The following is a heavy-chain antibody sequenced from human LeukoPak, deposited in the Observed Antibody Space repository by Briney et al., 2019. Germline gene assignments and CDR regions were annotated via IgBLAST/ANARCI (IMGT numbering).Heavy chain of an antibody. J-gene: IGHJ5*02. V-gene: IGHV3-15*01. Sequence: GGSLRLSCAASGFTFSNAWMSWVRQAPGKGLEWVGRIKSRTDGGTTDYAAPVKGRFTISRDDSKNTLYLQMNSLKTEDTAVYYCTTGPREVNWFDPWGQGTLVTVSS. CDR3: TTGPREVNWFDP. CDR2: IKSRTDGGTT. CDR1: GFTFSNAW. D-gene: IGHD1-26*01.